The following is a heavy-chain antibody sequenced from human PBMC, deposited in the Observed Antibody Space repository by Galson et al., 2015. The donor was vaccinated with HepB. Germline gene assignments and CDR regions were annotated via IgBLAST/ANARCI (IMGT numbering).Heavy chain of an antibody. J-gene: IGHJ5*02. V-gene: IGHV1-69*13. Sequence: SVKVSCKASGGTFSSYAISWVRQAPGQGLEWMGGIIPIFGTANYAQKFQGRVTITADESTSTAYMELSSLRSEDTAVYYCASTINIVVVPAARRGFDPWGQGTLVTVSS. D-gene: IGHD2-2*01. CDR3: ASTINIVVVPAARRGFDP. CDR1: GGTFSSYA. CDR2: IIPIFGTA.